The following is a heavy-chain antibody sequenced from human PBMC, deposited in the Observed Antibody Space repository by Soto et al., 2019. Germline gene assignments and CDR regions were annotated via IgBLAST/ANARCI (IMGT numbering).Heavy chain of an antibody. V-gene: IGHV4-59*11. CDR2: IYYSGST. J-gene: IGHJ4*02. Sequence: SETLCLTCTVSGGSSSGHDGSWILQPPGKGLEWIGYIYYSGSTNYNPSLKSRVTISVDTSKNQFSLKLSSVTAADTAVYYCARAYGYYFDYWGQGTLVTVSS. CDR1: GGSSSGHD. D-gene: IGHD4-17*01. CDR3: ARAYGYYFDY.